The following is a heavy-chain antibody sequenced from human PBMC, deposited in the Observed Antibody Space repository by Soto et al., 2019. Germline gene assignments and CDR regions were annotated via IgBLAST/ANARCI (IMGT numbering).Heavy chain of an antibody. CDR3: AAGLGGLDV. CDR1: VCIFSSSA. Sequence: SVNVSCKSCVCIFSSSAVHGVRPARAQRLEWIGWIVVGSGNTHYARKFQERVSITIHRPPRTDYISLNGLMDEGTPSYYLAAGLGGLDVWGQGTTVTVSS. CDR2: IVVGSGNT. D-gene: IGHD3-16*01. V-gene: IGHV1-58*01. J-gene: IGHJ6*02.